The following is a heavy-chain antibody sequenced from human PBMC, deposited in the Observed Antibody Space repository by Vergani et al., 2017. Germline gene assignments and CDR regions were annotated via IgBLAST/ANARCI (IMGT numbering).Heavy chain of an antibody. CDR3: ARDPRGIRAAVAGTGRRPSGMDY. D-gene: IGHD6-19*01. Sequence: QVQLVQSGAEVKKPGASVKVSCKASGYTFTSYGISWVRQAPGQGLEWMGWISAYNGNTNYAQKIQGRVPMTTDTSTSTAYMELRSLRSDDTAVYYCARDPRGIRAAVAGTGRRPSGMDYWGQGTLVTVSS. CDR2: ISAYNGNT. CDR1: GYTFTSYG. J-gene: IGHJ4*02. V-gene: IGHV1-18*01.